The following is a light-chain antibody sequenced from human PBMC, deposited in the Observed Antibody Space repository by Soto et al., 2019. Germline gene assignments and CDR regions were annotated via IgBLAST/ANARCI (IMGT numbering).Light chain of an antibody. CDR3: QKYDSAPWT. CDR2: AAS. Sequence: DIQMTQSPSSLSASVRDRVTITCRASQGISNYLAWYQQKPGKVPKLLIYAASTLQSGFPSRFSCSGSGTDFTLTISSLQPEDVATYYCQKYDSAPWTFGQGTKVEIK. CDR1: QGISNY. J-gene: IGKJ1*01. V-gene: IGKV1-27*01.